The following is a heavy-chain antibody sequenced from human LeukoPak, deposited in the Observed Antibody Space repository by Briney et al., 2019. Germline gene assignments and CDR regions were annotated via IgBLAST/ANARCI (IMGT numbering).Heavy chain of an antibody. Sequence: ASVKVSCKASGGTFSSYAISWVRQAPGQGLEWMGGIIPIFGTANYAQKFQGRVTITADESTSTAYMELSSLRSEDTAVYYCARDYKDSSGYCWSYFDYWGQGTLVTVSS. CDR2: IIPIFGTA. V-gene: IGHV1-69*13. J-gene: IGHJ4*02. CDR1: GGTFSSYA. CDR3: ARDYKDSSGYCWSYFDY. D-gene: IGHD3-22*01.